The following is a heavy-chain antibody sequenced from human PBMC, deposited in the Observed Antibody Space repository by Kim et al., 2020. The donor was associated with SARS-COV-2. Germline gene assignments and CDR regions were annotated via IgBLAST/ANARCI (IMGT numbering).Heavy chain of an antibody. CDR3: AGESFKYYYYYGMDV. V-gene: IGHV4-31*03. CDR2: IYYSGSS. CDR1: GGSISSGGYY. J-gene: IGHJ6*02. Sequence: SETLSLTCTVSGGSISSGGYYWSWIRQHPGQDLEWIGYIYYSGSSYYNSSLSSRVTITVDPSKNQFSLKLSCVTAAGTALYYGAGESFKYYYYYGMDVWGQGTTVTVSS.